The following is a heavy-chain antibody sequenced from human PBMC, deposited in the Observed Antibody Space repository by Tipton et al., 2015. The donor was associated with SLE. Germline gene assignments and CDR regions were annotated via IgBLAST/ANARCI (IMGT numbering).Heavy chain of an antibody. CDR3: VRINSGASRLFDY. Sequence: TLSLTCTVSGYSISRGYFWAWIRQSPGKGLEWIANIYHSGSTYYNPSLKSRLTISMHTSKDQFSLTLRSVTAADTAVYYCVRINSGASRLFDYWGQGMLVAVSS. V-gene: IGHV4-38-2*02. CDR2: IYHSGST. J-gene: IGHJ4*02. D-gene: IGHD1-26*01. CDR1: GYSISRGYF.